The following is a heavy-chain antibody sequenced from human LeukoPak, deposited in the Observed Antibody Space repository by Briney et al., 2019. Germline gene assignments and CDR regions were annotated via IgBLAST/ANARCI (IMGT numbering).Heavy chain of an antibody. CDR2: MYTSGST. J-gene: IGHJ6*03. CDR1: GGSISSYY. D-gene: IGHD4-11*01. CDR3: AREQSYTVTGPRTYYYYYMDV. Sequence: PSETLSLTCTVSGGSISSYYWSWIRQPAGKGLEWIGRMYTSGSTNYNPSLKSRVTMSVDTSKNRFSLKLSSVTAADTAVYYCAREQSYTVTGPRTYYYYYMDVWGKGTTVTVSS. V-gene: IGHV4-4*07.